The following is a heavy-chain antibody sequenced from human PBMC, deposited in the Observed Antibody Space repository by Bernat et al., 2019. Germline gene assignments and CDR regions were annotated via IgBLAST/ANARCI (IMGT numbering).Heavy chain of an antibody. CDR2: VQEDGRKE. D-gene: IGHD4-17*01. Sequence: EVQLVESGGGLVQPGGSLRLSCAASGFTVSSNYMSWVRQAPGKGLEWVANVQEDGRKEHYVDSVKGRFTISRDNAKNSLYLQMNSLTGEDTAMYYCASDGDYGYWGQGTLVTVSS. J-gene: IGHJ4*02. CDR3: ASDGDYGY. CDR1: GFTVSSNY. V-gene: IGHV3-7*03.